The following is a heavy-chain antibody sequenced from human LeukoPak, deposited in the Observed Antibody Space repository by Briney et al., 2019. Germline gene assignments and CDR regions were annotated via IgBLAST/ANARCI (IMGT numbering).Heavy chain of an antibody. V-gene: IGHV4-4*07. J-gene: IGHJ4*02. D-gene: IGHD6-19*01. CDR1: GGSISGYY. Sequence: PSETLSLTCTVFGGSISGYYWNWIRQPAGKGLEWIGRIYTSGSTNYNPSLKGRVTMSVDTSKNHFSLKLTSVTAADTALYYCAIGGLLIHGWYLDYRGQGTLVTVSS. CDR2: IYTSGST. CDR3: AIGGLLIHGWYLDY.